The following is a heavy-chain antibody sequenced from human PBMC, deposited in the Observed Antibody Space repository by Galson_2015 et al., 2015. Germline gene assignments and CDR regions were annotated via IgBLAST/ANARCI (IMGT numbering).Heavy chain of an antibody. Sequence: SLRLSCAASGFTFSSYGMHWVRQAPGKGLEWVAVISYDGSNKYYADSVKGRFTISRDNSKNTLYLQMNSPRAEDTAVYYCARDRGWLQSAYDAFDIWGQGTMVTVSS. CDR3: ARDRGWLQSAYDAFDI. D-gene: IGHD5-24*01. CDR1: GFTFSSYG. J-gene: IGHJ3*02. V-gene: IGHV3-30*03. CDR2: ISYDGSNK.